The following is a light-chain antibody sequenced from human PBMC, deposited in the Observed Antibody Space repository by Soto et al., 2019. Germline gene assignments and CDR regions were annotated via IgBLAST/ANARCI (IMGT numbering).Light chain of an antibody. Sequence: EIVLTQSPATLSLSPGERATLSCRASQNLRSYLTWYQQRPGQAPRLLVYDTSNRASGVPARFSGSGSGTDFTLTISSLEPDDFAVYYCQQRRSWPWTFGQGTKVEI. J-gene: IGKJ1*01. CDR1: QNLRSY. CDR2: DTS. CDR3: QQRRSWPWT. V-gene: IGKV3-11*01.